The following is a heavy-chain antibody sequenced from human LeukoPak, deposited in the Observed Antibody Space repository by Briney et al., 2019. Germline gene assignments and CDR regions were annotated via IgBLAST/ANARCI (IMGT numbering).Heavy chain of an antibody. CDR1: GGTFSSYA. D-gene: IGHD3-10*01. CDR2: IIPIFGTA. CDR3: ARSNYGSGSSAIDY. V-gene: IGHV1-69*05. J-gene: IGHJ4*02. Sequence: SVKVSCKASGGTFSSYAISWVRQAPGQGLEWMGRIIPIFGTANYAHKFQGRVTITTDASTSTAYMELSSLRPEDTAVYYCARSNYGSGSSAIDYWGQGTLVTVSS.